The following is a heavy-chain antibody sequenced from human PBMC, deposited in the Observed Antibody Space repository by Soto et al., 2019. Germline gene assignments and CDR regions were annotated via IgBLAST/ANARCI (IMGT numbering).Heavy chain of an antibody. CDR3: ARGTIVARQHLDY. CDR2: ISIRGGDE. J-gene: IGHJ4*02. V-gene: IGHV3-30*03. Sequence: QVQLVESGGGVVQPGKSLRLSCAASGFTFSSYAMHWARQAPGKGLEWVTVISIRGGDEYYAESVRGRFTISRDDSKNTLYLQMDSLRVEDTAVYYCARGTIVARQHLDYWGQGTLGTVSS. CDR1: GFTFSSYA. D-gene: IGHD6-6*01.